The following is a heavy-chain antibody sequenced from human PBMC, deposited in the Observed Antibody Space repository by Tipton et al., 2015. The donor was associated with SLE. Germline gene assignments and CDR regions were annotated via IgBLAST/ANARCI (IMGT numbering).Heavy chain of an antibody. Sequence: TLSLTCAVSGYSISSGDFWGWVRQSPGKGLEWIGNIRRSGSTYYNPSLKSRLTISVDTSKNQFSLKLSSVTAADTAMYYCAREGWRVEVHAFDIWGHGTMVTVSS. J-gene: IGHJ3*02. CDR2: IRRSGST. D-gene: IGHD1-1*01. CDR3: AREGWRVEVHAFDI. CDR1: GYSISSGDF. V-gene: IGHV4-38-2*02.